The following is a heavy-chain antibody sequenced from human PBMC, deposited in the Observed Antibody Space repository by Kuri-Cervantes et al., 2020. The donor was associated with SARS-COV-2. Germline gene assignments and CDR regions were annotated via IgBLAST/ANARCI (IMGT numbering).Heavy chain of an antibody. Sequence: LSLTCAASEFTFRNYAMHWVRQAPGKGLEWVAVISYDGTNKYYADFVKGRFTISRDNSNNTLYLQMKSLRTEDTALYYCARDRVGVHDSWGQGTLVTVSS. V-gene: IGHV3-30-3*01. J-gene: IGHJ4*02. CDR1: EFTFRNYA. D-gene: IGHD2-21*01. CDR2: ISYDGTNK. CDR3: ARDRVGVHDS.